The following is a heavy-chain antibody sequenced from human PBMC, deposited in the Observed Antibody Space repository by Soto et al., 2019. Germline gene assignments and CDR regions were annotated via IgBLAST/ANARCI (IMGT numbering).Heavy chain of an antibody. CDR3: ARQSSGGWFDP. J-gene: IGHJ5*02. CDR2: IYYSGST. V-gene: IGHV4-59*08. Sequence: QVQLQESGPGLVKPSETLSLTCTVSGGSISSYYWSWIRQPPGKGLEWIGYIYYSGSTNYNPSLKSRVTISVDTSKNQFPLKLSSVTAADTAVYYCARQSSGGWFDPWGQGTLVTVSS. CDR1: GGSISSYY. D-gene: IGHD6-6*01.